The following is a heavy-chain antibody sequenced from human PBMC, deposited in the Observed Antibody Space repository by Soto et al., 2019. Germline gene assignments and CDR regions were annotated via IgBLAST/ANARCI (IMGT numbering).Heavy chain of an antibody. J-gene: IGHJ4*02. Sequence: SETLSLTCTVSGGPIRSSTYQWGWIRQPPGRGLEWIGSAYYSENTYYNPSLKSRVAVSVDKSKNQFSLNVTSVDAAETAVYYCARNRNCKVDYWGQGILVAVCS. D-gene: IGHD1-7*01. V-gene: IGHV4-39*01. CDR3: ARNRNCKVDY. CDR2: AYYSENT. CDR1: GGPIRSSTYQ.